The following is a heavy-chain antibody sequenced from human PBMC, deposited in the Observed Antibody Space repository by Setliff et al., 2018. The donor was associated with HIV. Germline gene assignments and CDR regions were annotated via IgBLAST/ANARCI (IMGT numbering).Heavy chain of an antibody. CDR2: INPNSGGA. V-gene: IGHV1-2*02. CDR1: GYTFTGYY. J-gene: IGHJ6*03. Sequence: ASVKVSCKASGYTFTGYYMHWVRQAPGQGLEWMGWINPNSGGANYAQKFQGRLTLTRDTSIRTAYMELSRLTFDDTAMYYCARDRRAGVYYYTDVWGTGTTVTVSS. CDR3: ARDRRAGVYYYTDV. D-gene: IGHD7-27*01.